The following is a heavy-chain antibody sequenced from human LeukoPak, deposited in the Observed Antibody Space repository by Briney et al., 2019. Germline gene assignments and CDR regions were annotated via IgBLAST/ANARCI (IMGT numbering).Heavy chain of an antibody. CDR1: GFTFSSYW. CDR2: IKRDGSEK. V-gene: IGHV3-7*05. J-gene: IGHJ4*02. CDR3: ARRTHRIQLWEYYFDY. Sequence: GGSLRLSCAASGFTFSSYWMSWVRQAPGKGLEWVANIKRDGSEKYYVDSVKGRFTISRDNAKNSLYLQMNSLRAEDTAVYYCARRTHRIQLWEYYFDYWGQGTLVTVSS. D-gene: IGHD5-18*01.